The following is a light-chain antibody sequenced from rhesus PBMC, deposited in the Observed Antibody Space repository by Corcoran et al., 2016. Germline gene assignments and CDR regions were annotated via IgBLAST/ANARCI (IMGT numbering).Light chain of an antibody. CDR2: YES. Sequence: DIQMTQSPSSLSASVGDRVTITCRASQGINNYLSWYQQKPGKAPKPLIYYESSLETGVPSRFSGSRSGTDYTLTISSVQPEDIATYYCQQYNNSPYSFGQGTKVEIK. CDR1: QGINNY. V-gene: IGKV1-66*01. CDR3: QQYNNSPYS. J-gene: IGKJ2*01.